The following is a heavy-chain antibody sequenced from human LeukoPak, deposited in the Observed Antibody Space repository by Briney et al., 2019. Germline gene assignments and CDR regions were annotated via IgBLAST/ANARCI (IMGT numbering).Heavy chain of an antibody. J-gene: IGHJ4*02. D-gene: IGHD3-10*01. Sequence: SVKVSCKASGYTFTSYGISWVRQAPGQGLEWMGRIIPILGIANYAQKFQGRVTITAEKSTSTAYMELSSLRSEDTAVYYCAAPGSITMVREMMRHWGQGTLVTVSS. CDR1: GYTFTSYG. CDR3: AAPGSITMVREMMRH. CDR2: IIPILGIA. V-gene: IGHV1-69*04.